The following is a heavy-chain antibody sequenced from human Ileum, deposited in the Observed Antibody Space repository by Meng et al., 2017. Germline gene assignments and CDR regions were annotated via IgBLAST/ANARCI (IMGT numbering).Heavy chain of an antibody. V-gene: IGHV4-34*01. Sequence: QVQLQQVGAGLLKPSETLSLTCAIGGGSFSTYYWSWIRQPPGKGLEWIGEISRSGTTNYNPSLKSRVTISVDTSKNQFSLTVTSVTAADSALYYCARSGVTTVTYLDWGQGTLVTVSS. CDR3: ARSGVTTVTYLD. J-gene: IGHJ4*02. D-gene: IGHD4-11*01. CDR2: ISRSGTT. CDR1: GGSFSTYY.